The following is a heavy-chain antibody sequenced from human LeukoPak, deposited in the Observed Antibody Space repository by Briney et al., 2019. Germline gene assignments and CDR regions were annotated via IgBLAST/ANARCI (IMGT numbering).Heavy chain of an antibody. CDR2: IGGNGGST. D-gene: IGHD1-26*01. Sequence: GGSLRLSCAASGFTFSTYAMTWVRQAPGKGLEWVSGIGGNGGSTYYADSVKGRFTISRDNSKNTLYLQMNSLRAEDTAVYYCARHLSTTRYLDLWGRGTLLTVSS. J-gene: IGHJ2*01. CDR3: ARHLSTTRYLDL. CDR1: GFTFSTYA. V-gene: IGHV3-23*01.